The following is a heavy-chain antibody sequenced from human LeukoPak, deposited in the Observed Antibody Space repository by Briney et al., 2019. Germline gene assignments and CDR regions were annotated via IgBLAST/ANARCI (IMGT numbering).Heavy chain of an antibody. D-gene: IGHD3-10*01. Sequence: GGSLRLFCAASGFTFSSYGVHWVRQAPGKGLEWVAVISYDGSNKYYADSVKGRFTISRDNSKNTLYLQMNSLRAEDTAVYYCAKGEYYFDYWGQGTLVTVSS. J-gene: IGHJ4*02. CDR1: GFTFSSYG. CDR3: AKGEYYFDY. V-gene: IGHV3-30*18. CDR2: ISYDGSNK.